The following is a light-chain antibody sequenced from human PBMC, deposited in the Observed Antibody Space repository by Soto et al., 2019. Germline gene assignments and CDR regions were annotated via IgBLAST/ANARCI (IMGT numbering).Light chain of an antibody. V-gene: IGKV3-20*01. J-gene: IGKJ1*01. CDR3: QQYGSSPWT. CDR2: DTS. Sequence: EIVLTQSPATLSLSPGERATLSCRTSQTIRGLLNWYQQRPGQAPRLLIYDTSNRATDIPARFSGSGSGTDFILTISRLEPEDFAVYYCQQYGSSPWTFGQGTKVDIK. CDR1: QTIRGL.